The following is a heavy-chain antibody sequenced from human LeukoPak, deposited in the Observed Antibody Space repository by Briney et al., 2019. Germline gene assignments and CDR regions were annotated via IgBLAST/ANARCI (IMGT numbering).Heavy chain of an antibody. CDR1: GFAFSTYA. Sequence: GVSLRLSCAASGFAFSTYAMSWVRQAPGKGLEWVSAISGSGGSTYYADSVKGRFTISRDNSKNTLYLQMNSLRAEDTAVYYCAKDPLSYYYYYYMDVWGKGTTVTVSS. V-gene: IGHV3-23*01. CDR2: ISGSGGST. J-gene: IGHJ6*03. CDR3: AKDPLSYYYYYYMDV.